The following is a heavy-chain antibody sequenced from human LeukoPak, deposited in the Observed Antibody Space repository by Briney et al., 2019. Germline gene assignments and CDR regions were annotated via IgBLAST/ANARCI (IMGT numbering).Heavy chain of an antibody. CDR2: IGTAGDT. Sequence: QPGGSLRLSCAASGFTFSSYDMHWVRHATGKGLEWVSAIGTAGDTYYPGSVKGRFTISRDNSKNTVYLQMNNLRVEDTAVYYCARDGGLGSPLGGHFYYGMDVWGQGTTVTVSS. D-gene: IGHD3-10*01. J-gene: IGHJ6*02. CDR3: ARDGGLGSPLGGHFYYGMDV. V-gene: IGHV3-13*01. CDR1: GFTFSSYD.